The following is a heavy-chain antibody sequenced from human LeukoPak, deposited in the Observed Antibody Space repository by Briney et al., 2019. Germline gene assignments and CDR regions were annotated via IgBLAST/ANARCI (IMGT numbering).Heavy chain of an antibody. Sequence: GALRLSCAASGFTFSSYWMSWVRQAPGKGLEWVANIKQDGSEKYYVDSVKGRFTISRDNAKNSLYLQMNSLRAEDTAVYYCARDRVVDAFDIWGQGTMVTVSS. CDR2: IKQDGSEK. D-gene: IGHD2-15*01. CDR1: GFTFSSYW. J-gene: IGHJ3*02. CDR3: ARDRVVDAFDI. V-gene: IGHV3-7*01.